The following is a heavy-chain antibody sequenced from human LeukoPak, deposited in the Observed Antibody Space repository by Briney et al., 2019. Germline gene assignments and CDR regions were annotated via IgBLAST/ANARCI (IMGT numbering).Heavy chain of an antibody. V-gene: IGHV5-51*01. CDR2: IYPGDSDI. Sequence: GESLKISCKGSGHNFANYWIAWVRQMPGKGLEWMGIIYPGDSDIRYSPSFQGQVSISVDKSITTAYLQWSSLKASDTAMYYCARLSRDGIAAAGDFDYWGQGTLVTVAS. J-gene: IGHJ4*02. CDR3: ARLSRDGIAAAGDFDY. CDR1: GHNFANYW. D-gene: IGHD6-13*01.